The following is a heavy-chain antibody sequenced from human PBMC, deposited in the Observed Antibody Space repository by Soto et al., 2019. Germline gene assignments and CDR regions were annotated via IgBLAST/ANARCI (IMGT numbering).Heavy chain of an antibody. CDR3: AKIVPPSRGPYGEAYFDY. Sequence: GGSLRLSCAASGFTFSSYAMSWVRQAPGKGLEWVSAISGSGGSTYYADSVKGRFTISRDNSKNTLYLQMNSLRAEDTAVYYCAKIVPPSRGPYGEAYFDYWGQGTLVTVSS. J-gene: IGHJ4*02. CDR1: GFTFSSYA. V-gene: IGHV3-23*01. CDR2: ISGSGGST. D-gene: IGHD4-17*01.